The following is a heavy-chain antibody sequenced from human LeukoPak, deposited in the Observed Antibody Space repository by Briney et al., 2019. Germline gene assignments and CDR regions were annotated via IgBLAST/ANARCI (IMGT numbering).Heavy chain of an antibody. Sequence: SETLSLTCAVYGGSFSGYYWSWIRQPPGKGLEWIGEINHSGSTNYNPSLKSRVTISVDTSKNQFSLKLSSVTAADTAVYYCARLRRGCSYGPLFDYWGQGTLVTVSS. D-gene: IGHD5-18*01. V-gene: IGHV4-34*01. CDR2: INHSGST. J-gene: IGHJ4*02. CDR1: GGSFSGYY. CDR3: ARLRRGCSYGPLFDY.